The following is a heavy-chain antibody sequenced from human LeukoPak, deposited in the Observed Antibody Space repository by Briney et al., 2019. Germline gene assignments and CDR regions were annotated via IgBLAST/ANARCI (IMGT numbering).Heavy chain of an antibody. CDR1: GYTFTSYA. V-gene: IGHV7-4-1*02. CDR3: ARDPPIVVVTSGDY. J-gene: IGHJ4*02. D-gene: IGHD2-21*02. Sequence: ASVKVSCKASGYTFTSYAMNWVRQAPGQGLEWMGWINTNTGNPTYAQGFTGRFVFSLDTSVSTAYLQISSLKAEDTAVYYCARDPPIVVVTSGDYWGQGTLVTVSS. CDR2: INTNTGNP.